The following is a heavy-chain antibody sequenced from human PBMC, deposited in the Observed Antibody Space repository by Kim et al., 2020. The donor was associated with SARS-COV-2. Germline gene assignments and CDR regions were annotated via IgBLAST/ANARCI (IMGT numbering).Heavy chain of an antibody. Sequence: EPVKGRFTISRDNSKNTLYLQMNSLRAEDTAVYYCARGEMATQSPQQFDYWGQGTLVTVSS. J-gene: IGHJ4*02. D-gene: IGHD5-12*01. CDR3: ARGEMATQSPQQFDY. V-gene: IGHV3-30*01.